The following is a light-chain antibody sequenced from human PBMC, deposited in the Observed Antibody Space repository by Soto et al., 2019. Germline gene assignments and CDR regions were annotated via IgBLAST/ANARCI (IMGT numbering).Light chain of an antibody. CDR2: WAS. J-gene: IGKJ4*01. Sequence: DVGMTQAPNSLAVSLGERATINCKSSQRVLYSSNNKNYLAWYQQKPGQPPKLLIYWASTRESGVPDRFSGSGSGTDFTLTISSLQAEDVAVYYCQQYYSTPLTFGGGTKVDI. CDR3: QQYYSTPLT. CDR1: QRVLYSSNNKNY. V-gene: IGKV4-1*01.